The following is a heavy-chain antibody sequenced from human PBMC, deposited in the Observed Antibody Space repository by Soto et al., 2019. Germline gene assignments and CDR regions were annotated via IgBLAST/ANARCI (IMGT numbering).Heavy chain of an antibody. V-gene: IGHV4-34*01. Sequence: SETLSPTCALHGGSFSGYYWSWIRQPPGKGLEWVGGMNHSGSTNYNPSLKSRVTISVDTSKNQFSLKLSSVTAEDTAVYYCARYRSSWYINWFDPWGQGTLVTVSS. CDR3: ARYRSSWYINWFDP. J-gene: IGHJ5*02. D-gene: IGHD6-13*01. CDR1: GGSFSGYY. CDR2: MNHSGST.